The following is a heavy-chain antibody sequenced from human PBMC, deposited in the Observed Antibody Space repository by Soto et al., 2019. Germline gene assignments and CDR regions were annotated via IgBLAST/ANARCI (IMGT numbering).Heavy chain of an antibody. CDR1: GYTLTELS. CDR3: ATTYYDFWSGPRGYYGMDV. CDR2: FDPEDGET. Sequence: ASVKVSCKVSGYTLTELSMHWVRQAPGKGLEWMGGFDPEDGETIYAQKFQGRVTMTEDTSTDTAYMELSSLRSEDTAVYYCATTYYDFWSGPRGYYGMDVWDQGTTVTVSS. V-gene: IGHV1-24*01. D-gene: IGHD3-3*01. J-gene: IGHJ6*02.